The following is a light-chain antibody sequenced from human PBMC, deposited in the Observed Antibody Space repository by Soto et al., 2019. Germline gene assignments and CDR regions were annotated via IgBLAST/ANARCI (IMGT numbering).Light chain of an antibody. J-gene: IGKJ1*01. CDR2: GAS. CDR3: QHYGSAALT. Sequence: SQSLSSSNLAWYQQKPGQAPRLLIYGASSRATDIPDRFSGSGSRTDFALAISSRDSGESALYFCQHYGSAALTCGRGTKVDTK. CDR1: QSLSSSN. V-gene: IGKV3-20*01.